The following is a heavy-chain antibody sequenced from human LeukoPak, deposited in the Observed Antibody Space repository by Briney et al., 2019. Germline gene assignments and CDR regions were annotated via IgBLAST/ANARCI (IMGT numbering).Heavy chain of an antibody. J-gene: IGHJ4*02. V-gene: IGHV3-48*03. Sequence: PGGSLRLSCAASGFTFSSYEMNWVRQAPGKGLEWVSYISSSGSTTHYADSVKGRFTISRDNAKKSLYLQMNSLRAEDTAVYYCARDNYDNSGYYFDWGQGTLVTVSS. CDR3: ARDNYDNSGYYFD. D-gene: IGHD3-22*01. CDR1: GFTFSSYE. CDR2: ISSSGSTT.